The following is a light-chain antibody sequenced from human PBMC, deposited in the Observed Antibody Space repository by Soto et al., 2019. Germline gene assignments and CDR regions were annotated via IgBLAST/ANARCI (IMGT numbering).Light chain of an antibody. CDR3: QQSYSRPRT. CDR1: QSISSD. J-gene: IGKJ1*01. V-gene: IGKV1-39*01. CDR2: TTS. Sequence: DIQMTQSPSSLSAYVGDRVTITCRASQSISSDLNWYQQKPGKAPNLLMYTTSSLETGVPPRFSGSGSGTDFTLTISSLQPEDFATYFCQQSYSRPRTFGQGTKVEI.